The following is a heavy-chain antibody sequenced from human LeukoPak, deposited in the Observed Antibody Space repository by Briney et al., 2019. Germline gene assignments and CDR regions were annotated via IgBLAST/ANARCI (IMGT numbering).Heavy chain of an antibody. CDR1: GFTFSSYW. CDR2: IKQDGSEK. V-gene: IGHV3-7*01. CDR3: ARDRFTISPPPTS. Sequence: GGSRRLACAASGFTFSSYWMSWVRQAPGKGLEWVAYIKQDGSEKYYVDSGKGRFTISRDNPKNPPYLQMNSLRAEDPAVYSCARDRFTISPPPTSWGQGTLVTVSS. J-gene: IGHJ5*02. D-gene: IGHD3-3*01.